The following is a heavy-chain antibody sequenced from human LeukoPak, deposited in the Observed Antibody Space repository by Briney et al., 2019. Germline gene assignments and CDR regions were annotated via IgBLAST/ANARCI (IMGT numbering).Heavy chain of an antibody. D-gene: IGHD6-19*01. Sequence: GGSLRLSCAASGFTFTNYAMSWVRQAPGKGLEWVSAISGNGGSTYYADSVKGRFTISRDNSKNTLYLQMDSLRAEDTAVYYCAKFRPITSVAGTIFHYWGQGALVTVSS. J-gene: IGHJ4*02. CDR3: AKFRPITSVAGTIFHY. CDR2: ISGNGGST. CDR1: GFTFTNYA. V-gene: IGHV3-23*01.